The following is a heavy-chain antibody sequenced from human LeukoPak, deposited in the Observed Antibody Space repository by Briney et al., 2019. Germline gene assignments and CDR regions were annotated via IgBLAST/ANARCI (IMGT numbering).Heavy chain of an antibody. D-gene: IGHD3-22*01. Sequence: GGSLRLSCAASGFTFSRYSMNWVRQAPGKGLEWGSSISSSSSYIYYADSVKGRFTISRDNDKNSLYLQMNSLRAEDTAVYYCARDYYHSSGFLDYWGQGTLVTVSS. CDR1: GFTFSRYS. CDR3: ARDYYHSSGFLDY. V-gene: IGHV3-21*01. CDR2: ISSSSSYI. J-gene: IGHJ4*02.